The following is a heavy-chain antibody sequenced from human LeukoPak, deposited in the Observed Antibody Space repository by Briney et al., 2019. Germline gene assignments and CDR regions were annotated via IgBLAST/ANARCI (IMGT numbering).Heavy chain of an antibody. CDR3: ARAPYYYGSGSYSSYYYYYYMDV. CDR1: GYTFTSYG. Sequence: ASVKVSCKASGYTFTSYGISWVRQAPGQGLEWMGGIIPIFGTANYAQKVQGRVTITADKSTSTAYMELSSLRSEDTAVYYCARAPYYYGSGSYSSYYYYYYMDVWGKGTTVTVSS. J-gene: IGHJ6*03. D-gene: IGHD3-10*01. CDR2: IIPIFGTA. V-gene: IGHV1-69*06.